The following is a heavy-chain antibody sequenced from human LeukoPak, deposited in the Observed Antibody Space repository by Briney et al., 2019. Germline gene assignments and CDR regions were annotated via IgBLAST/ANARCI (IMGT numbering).Heavy chain of an antibody. J-gene: IGHJ4*02. CDR1: AFTIGDYA. CDR2: TRRKGYDRTT. CDR3: TRHMTTVTPYYFDY. Sequence: GRSLRLSCTPSAFTIGDYAMSWVRQAPGKGLEWVGFTRRKGYDRTTQYAASVKGRFTISRYDSKSIAYLQMNCLKTEDTAVYYCTRHMTTVTPYYFDYWGQGTLVTVSS. V-gene: IGHV3-49*04. D-gene: IGHD4-17*01.